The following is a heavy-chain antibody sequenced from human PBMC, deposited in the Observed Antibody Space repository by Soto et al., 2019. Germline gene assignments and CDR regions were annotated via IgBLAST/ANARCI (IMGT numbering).Heavy chain of an antibody. CDR2: IYYSGST. J-gene: IGHJ4*02. Sequence: SETLSLTCTVSGGSISSSSYYWGWIRQPPGKGLEWIGSIYYSGSTYYNPSLKSRVTISVDTSKNQFSLKLSSVTAADTAVYYCARQQAPSYYYDSSGYYWYWGQGTLVTVSS. CDR3: ARQQAPSYYYDSSGYYWY. V-gene: IGHV4-39*01. CDR1: GGSISSSSYY. D-gene: IGHD3-22*01.